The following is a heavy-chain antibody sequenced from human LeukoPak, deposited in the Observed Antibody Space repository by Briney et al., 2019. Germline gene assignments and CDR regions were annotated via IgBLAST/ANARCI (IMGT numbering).Heavy chain of an antibody. J-gene: IGHJ4*02. CDR3: AKYIFSSTPYFDY. CDR2: ITNSGSST. D-gene: IGHD6-13*01. CDR1: GFTFGTFA. Sequence: GGSLRLSCAASGFTFGTFAMTWVRQAPGKRPGWVSSITNSGSSTYYADSVRGRFTISRDNSKNTLYLQMFSLRAEDTAVYFCAKYIFSSTPYFDYWGQGTLVTVPS. V-gene: IGHV3-23*01.